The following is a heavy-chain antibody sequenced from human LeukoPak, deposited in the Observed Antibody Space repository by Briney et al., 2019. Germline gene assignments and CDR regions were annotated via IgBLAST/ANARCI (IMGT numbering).Heavy chain of an antibody. Sequence: SGGSLKLSCAASGITFSGSAMHWARQASGKGLEWVGRIRSKPNSYAAAYAASVKGRFTISRDDSKNTAYLQMNSLKTEDTAVYFCSTGSIVGAFDAFDIWGQGTMVTVSS. CDR2: IRSKPNSYAA. V-gene: IGHV3-73*01. D-gene: IGHD1-26*01. CDR3: STGSIVGAFDAFDI. CDR1: GITFSGSA. J-gene: IGHJ3*02.